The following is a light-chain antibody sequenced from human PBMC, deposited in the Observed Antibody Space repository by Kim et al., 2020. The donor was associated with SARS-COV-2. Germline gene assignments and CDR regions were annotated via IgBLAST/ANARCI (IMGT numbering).Light chain of an antibody. CDR2: DAS. V-gene: IGKV3-11*01. CDR3: QQRSNWPYI. Sequence: EIVLTQSPATLSLSPGASATLSCRASQDVMNYFACYQQRPGQAPRLLIYDASNRATGIPARFSGSGSGTDFTLTVTSLEPEDFAVYYCQQRSNWPYIFVQGTKLEI. CDR1: QDVMNY. J-gene: IGKJ2*01.